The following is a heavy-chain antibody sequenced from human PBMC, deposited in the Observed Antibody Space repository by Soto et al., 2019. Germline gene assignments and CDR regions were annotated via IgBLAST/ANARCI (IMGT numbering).Heavy chain of an antibody. V-gene: IGHV1-69*01. CDR1: GGTFSSYA. J-gene: IGHJ4*02. D-gene: IGHD3-3*01. CDR3: ARGQVYDFSQSHFDY. CDR2: IIPMFGTA. Sequence: QVQLVQSGAEVKKPGSSVKVSCKASGGTFSSYAISWVRQAPGQGLEWMGGIIPMFGTANYAQKFPGRVTITADESTSKAYKEQSSLRSEDTAADYCARGQVYDFSQSHFDYWGQGTLVTVSS.